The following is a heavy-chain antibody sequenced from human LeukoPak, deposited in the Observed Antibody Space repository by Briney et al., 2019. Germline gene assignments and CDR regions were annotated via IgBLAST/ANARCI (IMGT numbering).Heavy chain of an antibody. Sequence: PSQTLSLTCTVSGGSISSGDYYWSWIRQPPGKGLEWIGYIYYSGSTYYHPSLKSRVTISVDTSKNQFSLKLSSVTAADTAVYYCARENIVVVPAALGPYSISSSFDYWGQGTLVTVSS. CDR3: ARENIVVVPAALGPYSISSSFDY. CDR1: GGSISSGDYY. V-gene: IGHV4-30-4*08. CDR2: IYYSGST. J-gene: IGHJ4*02. D-gene: IGHD2-2*01.